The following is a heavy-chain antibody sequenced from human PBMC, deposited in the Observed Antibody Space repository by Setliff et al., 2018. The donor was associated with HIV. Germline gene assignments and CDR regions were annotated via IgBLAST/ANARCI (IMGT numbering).Heavy chain of an antibody. J-gene: IGHJ6*02. CDR1: GYTFTSYD. CDR2: ISAYNGNT. Sequence: ASVKVSCKASGYTFTSYDISWVRQAPGQGLEWMGWISAYNGNTNYAQKLQGRVTMTTDTSTSTAYMELRSLRCDDTAVYYCAREIGDYYDSSGYYPPTDYYYGMDVWGQGTTVTVS. V-gene: IGHV1-18*01. CDR3: AREIGDYYDSSGYYPPTDYYYGMDV. D-gene: IGHD3-22*01.